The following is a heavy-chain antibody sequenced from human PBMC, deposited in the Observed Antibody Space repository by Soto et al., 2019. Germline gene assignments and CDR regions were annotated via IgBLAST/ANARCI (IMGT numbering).Heavy chain of an antibody. V-gene: IGHV3-74*01. J-gene: IGHJ5*02. CDR2: INSDGSST. Sequence: GESLKISCAASGFTFSSYWMHWVRQAPGKGLVWVSRINSDGSSTSYADSVKGRFTISRDNAKNTLYLQMNSLRAEDTAVYYCAREERAYSSSSWFDPWGQGTLVTVSS. CDR1: GFTFSSYW. D-gene: IGHD6-6*01. CDR3: AREERAYSSSSWFDP.